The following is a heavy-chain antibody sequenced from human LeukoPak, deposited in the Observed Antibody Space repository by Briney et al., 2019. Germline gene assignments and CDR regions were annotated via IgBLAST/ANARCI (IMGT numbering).Heavy chain of an antibody. CDR2: IYYSGST. V-gene: IGHV4-31*03. J-gene: IGHJ4*02. D-gene: IGHD3-22*01. CDR3: ARGVEDGSGYSVDYFDY. Sequence: PSQTLSLTCTVSGGSISSGGYYWSWLRQHPGTGLEWVGYIYYSGSTYYNPSLKSRVTISVDTSKNQFSLKLSSVTAADTAVYYCARGVEDGSGYSVDYFDYWGQGTLVTVSS. CDR1: GGSISSGGYY.